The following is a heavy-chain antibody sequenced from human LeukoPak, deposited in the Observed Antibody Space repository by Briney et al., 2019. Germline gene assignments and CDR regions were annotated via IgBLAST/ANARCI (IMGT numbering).Heavy chain of an antibody. Sequence: SETLSLTCTVSGGSISSYYWSWIRQPPGKGLEWIGYIYYSGSTNYNPSLKSRVTISVDTSKIHFSLKLSSVTAADTAVYYCARRIIESSAIDAKNWLDPWGQGTLVTVSS. J-gene: IGHJ5*02. CDR3: ARRIIESSAIDAKNWLDP. CDR2: IYYSGST. V-gene: IGHV4-59*08. CDR1: GGSISSYY. D-gene: IGHD2-21*01.